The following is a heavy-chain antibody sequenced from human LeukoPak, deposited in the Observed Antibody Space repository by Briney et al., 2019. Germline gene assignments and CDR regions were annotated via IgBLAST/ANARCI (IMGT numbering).Heavy chain of an antibody. Sequence: PSETLSLTCTVSGGSITNYYWSWIRQPPGKGLEWIGYIYYSGSTNYNPSLRSRVTISVDTSKNQFSLKLSSVTAADTAVYYCARDRDYYGSGSSYFDYWGQGTLVTVSS. CDR1: GGSITNYY. CDR2: IYYSGST. D-gene: IGHD3-10*01. V-gene: IGHV4-59*01. J-gene: IGHJ4*02. CDR3: ARDRDYYGSGSSYFDY.